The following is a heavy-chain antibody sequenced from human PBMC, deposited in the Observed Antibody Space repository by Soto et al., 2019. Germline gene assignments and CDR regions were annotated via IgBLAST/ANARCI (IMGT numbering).Heavy chain of an antibody. D-gene: IGHD1-26*01. V-gene: IGHV1-69*02. CDR3: AGAEELHY. Sequence: QVQLVQSGAEVKKPGSSVKVSCKASGGTFSSYTISWVRQAPGQGLEWMGRIIPILGIANYAQKFQGRVTITADKSTSTAYMGLSRLRSEDTAVYYCAGAEELHYWGQGTLVTVSS. CDR1: GGTFSSYT. CDR2: IIPILGIA. J-gene: IGHJ4*02.